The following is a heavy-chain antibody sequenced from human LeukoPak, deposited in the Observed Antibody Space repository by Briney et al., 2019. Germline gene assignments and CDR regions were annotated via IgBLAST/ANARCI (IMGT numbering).Heavy chain of an antibody. Sequence: SQTLSLTCTVSGXSISSGGDYWSWIRQHPGRGLEWIGYIYYSGSTYYNPSLKSRVTISVDTSKNQFSLKLSSVTAADTAVYYCARVGGYSYGYHIDYWGQGTLVAVSS. J-gene: IGHJ4*02. CDR1: GXSISSGGDY. D-gene: IGHD5-18*01. CDR3: ARVGGYSYGYHIDY. V-gene: IGHV4-31*03. CDR2: IYYSGST.